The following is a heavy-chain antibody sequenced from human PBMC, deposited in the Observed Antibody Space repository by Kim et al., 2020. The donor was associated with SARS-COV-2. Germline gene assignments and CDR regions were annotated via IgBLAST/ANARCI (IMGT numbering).Heavy chain of an antibody. Sequence: GGSLRLSCAASGFTFSSYGMHWVRQAPGKGLEWVAVISYDGSNKYYADSVKGRFTISRDNSKNTLYLQMNSLRAEDTAVYYCAKDPFDSSGYYWDDYYYGMDLWGQGTTVTVSS. V-gene: IGHV3-30*18. D-gene: IGHD3-22*01. J-gene: IGHJ6*02. CDR1: GFTFSSYG. CDR2: ISYDGSNK. CDR3: AKDPFDSSGYYWDDYYYGMDL.